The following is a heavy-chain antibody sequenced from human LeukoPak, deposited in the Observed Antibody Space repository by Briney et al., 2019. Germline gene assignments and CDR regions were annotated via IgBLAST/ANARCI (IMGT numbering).Heavy chain of an antibody. Sequence: ASVKVSCKASGYTFTGYYMHWVRQAPGQGLEWMGWINPNSGGTNYAQKFQGRVTMTRDTSISTAYMELSRLRSDDTAVYYCARGAIIHSVSYWPHDYWGQGTLVTVSS. CDR1: GYTFTGYY. J-gene: IGHJ4*02. CDR3: ARGAIIHSVSYWPHDY. D-gene: IGHD1-26*01. V-gene: IGHV1-2*02. CDR2: INPNSGGT.